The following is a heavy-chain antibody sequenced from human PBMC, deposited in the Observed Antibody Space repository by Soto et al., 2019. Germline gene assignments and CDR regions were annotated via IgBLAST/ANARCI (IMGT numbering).Heavy chain of an antibody. D-gene: IGHD4-4*01. CDR3: VKRQVDSTKYDWFAP. CDR2: IYWDDYK. V-gene: IGHV2-5*02. Sequence: GSGPTLVNPTQTLTLTCTFSGFSLSSDVVGVGWIRQPPGKSLEWLALIYWDDYKRYSPSLSSRLNITRDTSKNQVVLTLTNMDAVHTATYYCVKRQVDSTKYDWFAPWSQGTLVTVSS. CDR1: GFSLSSDVVG. J-gene: IGHJ5*02.